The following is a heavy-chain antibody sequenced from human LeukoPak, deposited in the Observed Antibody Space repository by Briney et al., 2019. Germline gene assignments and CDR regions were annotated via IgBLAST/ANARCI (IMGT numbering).Heavy chain of an antibody. CDR2: INHSGST. Sequence: SETLSLTCAVYGGSFSGYYWSWIRQPPGKGLEWIGEINHSGSTNYNPSLKSRVTISVDTSKNQLSLKLSSVTAADTAVYYCARGLELWFGGAHDYWGQGTLVTVSS. CDR3: ARGLELWFGGAHDY. V-gene: IGHV4-34*01. CDR1: GGSFSGYY. D-gene: IGHD3-10*01. J-gene: IGHJ4*02.